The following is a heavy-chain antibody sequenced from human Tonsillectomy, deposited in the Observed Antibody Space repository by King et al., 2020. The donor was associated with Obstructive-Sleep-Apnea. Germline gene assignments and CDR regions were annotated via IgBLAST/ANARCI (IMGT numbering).Heavy chain of an antibody. CDR1: GFTFSDYY. CDR3: ARRDNYDPLTTYRGAMDV. V-gene: IGHV3-11*06. Sequence: VQLVESGGGLVKPGGSLRLSCAASGFTFSDYYMSWIRQAPGKGLEWISYISDSSSYTNYADSVRGRFTISRDNAKNSLSLQMNSLRVEDTAVYYCARRDNYDPLTTYRGAMDVWGQGATVTVSS. CDR2: ISDSSSYT. D-gene: IGHD3-9*01. J-gene: IGHJ6*02.